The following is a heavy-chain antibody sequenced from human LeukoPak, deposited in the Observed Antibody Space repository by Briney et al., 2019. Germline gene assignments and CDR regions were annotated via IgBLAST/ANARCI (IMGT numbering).Heavy chain of an antibody. Sequence: SGPTLVNPTQTLTLTCTFSGFSLSTSGMCVSWIRQPPGKALEWLARIEWDDDKYYSTSLKTRLTISKDTSKNQVVLTMTNMDPVDTATYYCARVLAVAGSYYFDYWGQGTLVTVSS. V-gene: IGHV2-70*11. CDR1: GFSLSTSGMC. CDR2: IEWDDDK. D-gene: IGHD6-19*01. CDR3: ARVLAVAGSYYFDY. J-gene: IGHJ4*02.